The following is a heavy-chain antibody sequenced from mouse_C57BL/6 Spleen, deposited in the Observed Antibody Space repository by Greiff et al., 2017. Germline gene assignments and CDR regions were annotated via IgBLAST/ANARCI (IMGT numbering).Heavy chain of an antibody. J-gene: IGHJ2*01. V-gene: IGHV1-15*01. D-gene: IGHD2-1*01. CDR1: GYTFTDYE. CDR3: TFGNYRYYFDY. Sequence: VQLQQSGAELVRPGASVTLSCKASGYTFTDYEMHWVKQTPVHGLEWIGAIDPETGGTAYNQKFKGKAILTADKSSSTAYMELRSLTSEDSAVYYCTFGNYRYYFDYWGQGTTLTVSS. CDR2: IDPETGGT.